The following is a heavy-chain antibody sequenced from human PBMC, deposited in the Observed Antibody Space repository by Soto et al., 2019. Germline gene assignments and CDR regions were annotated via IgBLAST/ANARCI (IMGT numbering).Heavy chain of an antibody. J-gene: IGHJ4*02. V-gene: IGHV4-61*08. CDR1: GGSVFSGAFY. D-gene: IGHD1-1*01. CDR3: ARGEKAWRDY. CDR2: IHYSGTT. Sequence: QVQLHESGPGLVKVSETLSLTCTISGGSVFSGAFYWSWIRQPPGKGLEWIGYIHYSGTTNYNPSLKSRVAITVDASKTQFSLTLTSVTAAEAAVYYCARGEKAWRDYWGQGTLVTVSS.